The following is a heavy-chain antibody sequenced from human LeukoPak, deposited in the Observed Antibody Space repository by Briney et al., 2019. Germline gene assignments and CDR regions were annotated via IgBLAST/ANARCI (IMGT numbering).Heavy chain of an antibody. V-gene: IGHV4-39*01. CDR2: IYYSGST. D-gene: IGHD1-26*01. Sequence: SETLSLTCTVSGGSISSSSYYWGWIRQPPGKGLEWIGSIYYSGSTYYNPSLKSRVTISVDTSKNQFSLKLSSVTAAYTAVYYCARGWELLNDAFDIWGQRTMVTVSS. CDR3: ARGWELLNDAFDI. J-gene: IGHJ3*02. CDR1: GGSISSSSYY.